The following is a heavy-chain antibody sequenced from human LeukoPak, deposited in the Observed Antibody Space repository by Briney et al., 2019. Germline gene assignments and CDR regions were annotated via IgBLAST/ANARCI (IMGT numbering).Heavy chain of an antibody. V-gene: IGHV1-46*01. D-gene: IGHD1-26*01. CDR1: GYTFTSYY. CDR3: ARDYYAYIVGYYFDY. CDR2: FNPSGGTT. Sequence: ASVKVSCKASGYTFTSYYMYWVRQAPGQGLEWMGIFNPSGGTTSYAQKFRGRVTMTRDTSTSTVYMELSSLRSEDTAVYYCARDYYAYIVGYYFDYWGQGTLVTVSS. J-gene: IGHJ4*02.